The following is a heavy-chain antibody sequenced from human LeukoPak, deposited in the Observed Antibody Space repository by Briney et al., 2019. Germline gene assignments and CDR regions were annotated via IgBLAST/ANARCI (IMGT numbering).Heavy chain of an antibody. Sequence: GRSLRLSCAASGFTFSSYGMHWVRQAPGKGLEWVAVISYDGSNKYYADSVKGRFTISRDNSKNTLYLQINSLRAEDTAVYYCARGRGKDIVVVWDAFDIWGQGTMVTVSS. D-gene: IGHD2-15*01. CDR3: ARGRGKDIVVVWDAFDI. J-gene: IGHJ3*02. CDR1: GFTFSSYG. CDR2: ISYDGSNK. V-gene: IGHV3-30*03.